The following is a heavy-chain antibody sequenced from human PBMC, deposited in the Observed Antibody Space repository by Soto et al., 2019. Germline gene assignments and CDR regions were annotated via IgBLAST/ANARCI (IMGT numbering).Heavy chain of an antibody. CDR3: ARTYSSGWLLDY. D-gene: IGHD6-19*01. CDR2: IYYSGST. Sequence: SETLSLTCTVSGGSISSSSYYWGWIRQPPGKGLEWIGSIYYSGSTYYNPSLKSRVTISVDTSKNQFSLKLSSVTAADTAVYYCARTYSSGWLLDYWGQGTLVTVSS. V-gene: IGHV4-39*01. CDR1: GGSISSSSYY. J-gene: IGHJ4*02.